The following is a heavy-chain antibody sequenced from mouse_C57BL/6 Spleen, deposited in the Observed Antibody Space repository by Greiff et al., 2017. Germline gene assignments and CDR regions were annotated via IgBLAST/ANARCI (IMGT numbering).Heavy chain of an antibody. V-gene: IGHV14-1*01. CDR2: IDPEDGDT. Sequence: VQLQQSGAELVRPGASVKLSCTASGFNIKDYYMHWVKQRPEQGLEWIGRIDPEDGDTEYAPKFQGKATMTADTSSNTAYLQLSSLTSEDTAVYYCTTFGYGKSAMDYWGQGTSVTVSS. CDR3: TTFGYGKSAMDY. CDR1: GFNIKDYY. D-gene: IGHD2-10*02. J-gene: IGHJ4*01.